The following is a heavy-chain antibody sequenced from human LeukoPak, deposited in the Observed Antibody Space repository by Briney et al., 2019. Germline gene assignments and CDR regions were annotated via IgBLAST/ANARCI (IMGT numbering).Heavy chain of an antibody. D-gene: IGHD4-17*01. Sequence: SETLSLTCTVSGGSISSYYWSWIRQPPGKGLEWIGYIYYSGSTNYNPSLKSRVTISVDTSKKQFSLKLTSVTVADTAVYYCARDLEEYDYGDYDAFDIWGQGTMVTVSS. CDR3: ARDLEEYDYGDYDAFDI. CDR2: IYYSGST. CDR1: GGSISSYY. V-gene: IGHV4-59*01. J-gene: IGHJ3*02.